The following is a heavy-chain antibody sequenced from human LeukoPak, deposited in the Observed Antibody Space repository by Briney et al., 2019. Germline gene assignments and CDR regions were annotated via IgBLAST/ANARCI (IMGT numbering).Heavy chain of an antibody. CDR3: ASLNCGGDCYTDY. Sequence: PSETLSLTCTVSGGSISSGDYYWSWIRQPPVKGLEWIGYIYYSGSTYYDPSLKSRVTISVDTSKNQFSLKLSSVTAADTAVYYCASLNCGGDCYTDYWGQGTLVTVSS. CDR1: GGSISSGDYY. CDR2: IYYSGST. V-gene: IGHV4-30-4*01. J-gene: IGHJ4*02. D-gene: IGHD2-21*02.